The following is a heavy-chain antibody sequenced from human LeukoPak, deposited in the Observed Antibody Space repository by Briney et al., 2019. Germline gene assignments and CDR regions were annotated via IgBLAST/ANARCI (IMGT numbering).Heavy chain of an antibody. D-gene: IGHD1-26*01. V-gene: IGHV3-23*01. Sequence: GGSLRLSCAASGFTFSSYAMTCVRQVPGKGLDWVSVISGSGGSTYYADSVKGRFTISRDNSKNTLYLQMNSLRAEDTAVYYCAKARWELPSWGRWGQGTLVTVSS. CDR3: AKARWELPSWGR. CDR1: GFTFSSYA. CDR2: ISGSGGST. J-gene: IGHJ4*02.